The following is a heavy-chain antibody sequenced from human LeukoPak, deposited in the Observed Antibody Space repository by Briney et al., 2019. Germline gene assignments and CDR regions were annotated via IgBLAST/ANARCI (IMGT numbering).Heavy chain of an antibody. V-gene: IGHV4-4*07. D-gene: IGHD6-13*01. CDR3: ARVTGYMVEDYFDY. CDR2: IYTSGST. CDR1: GGSISSYY. Sequence: PSETLSLTCTVSGGSISSYYWSWIRQPAGKGLEWIGRIYTSGSTNYNPSLKSRVTMSVDTSKNQFSLKLSSVTAADTAVYYCARVTGYMVEDYFDYWGQGTLVTVSS. J-gene: IGHJ4*02.